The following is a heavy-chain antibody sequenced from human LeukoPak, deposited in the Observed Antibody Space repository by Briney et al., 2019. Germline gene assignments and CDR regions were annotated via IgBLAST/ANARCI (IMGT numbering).Heavy chain of an antibody. J-gene: IGHJ4*02. CDR3: AREAASRRPMFDY. CDR1: GGTFSSYA. CDR2: IIPILGIA. D-gene: IGHD6-25*01. Sequence: ASVKVSCKASGGTFSSYAISWVRQAPGQGLEWMGRIIPILGIANYAQKFQGRVTITADKSTSTAYMELSSLRSEDTAVYYCAREAASRRPMFDYWGQGTLVTVSS. V-gene: IGHV1-69*04.